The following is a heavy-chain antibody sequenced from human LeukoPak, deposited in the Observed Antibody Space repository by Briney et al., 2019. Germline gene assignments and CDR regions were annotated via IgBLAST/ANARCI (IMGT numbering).Heavy chain of an antibody. CDR2: INPNSGDT. J-gene: IGHJ4*02. V-gene: IGHV1-2*02. Sequence: ASVKVSCKASGYTFTDYYIHWVRQAPGQGPERMGWINPNSGDTNYAQKFQGRVTMTRDTSISTTHMELSRLRSDDTAVYYCARDTSDGGWGQGTLVTVSS. D-gene: IGHD3-10*01. CDR1: GYTFTDYY. CDR3: ARDTSDGG.